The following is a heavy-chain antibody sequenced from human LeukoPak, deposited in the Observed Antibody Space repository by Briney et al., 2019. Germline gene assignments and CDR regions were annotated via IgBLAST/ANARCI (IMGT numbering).Heavy chain of an antibody. CDR2: IYYSGST. V-gene: IGHV4-39*07. CDR1: GGSISSSSYY. Sequence: SETLSLTCTVSGGSISSSSYYWGWIRQPPGKGLEWIGSIYYSGSTYYNPSLKSRVTISVDTSKNQFSLKLSSVTAADTAVYYCHSTRRILWFEDKYYFDYWGQGTLVTVSS. D-gene: IGHD3-10*01. J-gene: IGHJ4*02. CDR3: HSTRRILWFEDKYYFDY.